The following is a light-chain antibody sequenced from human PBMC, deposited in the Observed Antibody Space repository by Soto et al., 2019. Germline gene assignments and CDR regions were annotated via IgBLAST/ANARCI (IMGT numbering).Light chain of an antibody. V-gene: IGLV2-14*01. CDR2: GVK. J-gene: IGLJ1*01. CDR3: SSYTSSYFYV. CDR1: GRDIGAYDY. Sequence: QSVLTQPASVSGSPGQSITISCTGSGRDIGAYDYVSWYQQHPGKAPKLLIYGVKNRPSGVSYRFSASKSAFTASLTISGLQAEDEAHYYCSSYTSSYFYVFGQGTKLTVL.